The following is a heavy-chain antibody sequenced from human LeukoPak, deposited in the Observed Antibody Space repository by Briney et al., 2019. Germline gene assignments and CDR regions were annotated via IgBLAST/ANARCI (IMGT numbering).Heavy chain of an antibody. D-gene: IGHD3-16*02. CDR2: IYYSGST. V-gene: IGHV4-59*01. J-gene: IGHJ6*02. CDR3: ARDVGYDYVWGSYRYQAGMDV. CDR1: GDSINSYY. Sequence: PSETLSLTCTVSGDSINSYYWSWIRQPPGKGLEWIGYIYYSGSTIYNPSLKSRVTISVDTSKNQFSLKLSSVTAADTAVYYCARDVGYDYVWGSYRYQAGMDVWGQGTTVTVSS.